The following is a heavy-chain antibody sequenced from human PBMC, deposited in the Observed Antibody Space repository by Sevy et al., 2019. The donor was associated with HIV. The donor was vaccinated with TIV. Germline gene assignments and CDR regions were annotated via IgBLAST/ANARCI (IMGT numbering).Heavy chain of an antibody. V-gene: IGHV4-59*01. CDR1: GGSISSYY. D-gene: IGHD3-22*01. Sequence: SETLSLTCTVSGGSISSYYWSWIRQPPGKGLEWIGYIYYSGSTNYNPSLKSGVTISVDTSKNQFSLKLSSVTAADTAVYYCARIIFDSSGSMGRRYYFDYWGQGTLVTVSS. J-gene: IGHJ4*02. CDR2: IYYSGST. CDR3: ARIIFDSSGSMGRRYYFDY.